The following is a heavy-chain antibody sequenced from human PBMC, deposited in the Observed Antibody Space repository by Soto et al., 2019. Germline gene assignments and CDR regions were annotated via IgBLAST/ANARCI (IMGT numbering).Heavy chain of an antibody. D-gene: IGHD3-10*01. J-gene: IGHJ6*02. CDR1: GYSFTSYW. CDR2: IDPSDSYT. V-gene: IGHV5-10-1*01. CDR3: ARAKLLWFGELLYSPYYYGMDV. Sequence: GESLKISCKGSGYSFTSYWISWVRQMPGKGLEWMGRIDPSDSYTNYSPSFQGHVTISADKSISTAYLQWSSLKASDTAMYYCARAKLLWFGELLYSPYYYGMDVWGQGTTVTV.